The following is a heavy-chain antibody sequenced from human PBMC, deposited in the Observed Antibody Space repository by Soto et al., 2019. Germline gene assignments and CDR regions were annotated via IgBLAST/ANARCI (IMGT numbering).Heavy chain of an antibody. J-gene: IGHJ2*01. D-gene: IGHD6-13*01. CDR2: ISGSGGST. V-gene: IGHV3-23*01. Sequence: EVQLLESGGGLVQPGGSLRLSCAASGFTFSSYAMSWVRQAPGKGLEWVSAISGSGGSTYYADSVKGRFTISRDNSKNTLYLQMNSLRAEDTAVYYCAASRGGQQLVNKVGPPHYWYFDLWGRGTLVTVSS. CDR1: GFTFSSYA. CDR3: AASRGGQQLVNKVGPPHYWYFDL.